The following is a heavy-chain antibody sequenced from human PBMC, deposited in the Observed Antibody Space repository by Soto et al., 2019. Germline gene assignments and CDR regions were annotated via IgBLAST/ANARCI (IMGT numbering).Heavy chain of an antibody. J-gene: IGHJ4*02. CDR3: ANFDFWRGSEFDY. Sequence: EVQVVESGGGLVQPGGSLRLSCSASGFTFSSHSMNWVRQAPGKGLEYVSGISNDGVRTYYADSVKGRFTISRDNSKNTLYLQMSSLRAEDTAVYYCANFDFWRGSEFDYWGQGTLVTVSS. V-gene: IGHV3-64D*08. D-gene: IGHD3-3*01. CDR1: GFTFSSHS. CDR2: ISNDGVRT.